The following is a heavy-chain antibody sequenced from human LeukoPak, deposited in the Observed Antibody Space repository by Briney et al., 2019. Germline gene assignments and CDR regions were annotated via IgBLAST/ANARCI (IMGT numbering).Heavy chain of an antibody. CDR1: ASTFSSSG. CDR2: IPYEGSNK. J-gene: IGHJ4*02. V-gene: IGHV3-30*18. CDR3: VKKGSNWYYFDY. Sequence: PGSSLTLSWAAAASTFSSSGMHWVRQAPGKGLEWVAVIPYEGSNKYYADSVKGRFTISRDNSKNTLYLQMNSLSAEDTAVYYCVKKGSNWYYFDYWGQGTLVTVSS. D-gene: IGHD6-13*01.